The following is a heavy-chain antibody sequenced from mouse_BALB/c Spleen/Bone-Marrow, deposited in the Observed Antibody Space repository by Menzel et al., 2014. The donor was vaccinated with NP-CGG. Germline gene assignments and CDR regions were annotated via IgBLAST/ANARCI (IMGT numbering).Heavy chain of an antibody. V-gene: IGHV4-1*02. Sequence: EVKLQESGGGLVQPGGSLKLSCAASGFDFSRYWMSWVRQAPGKGLEWIGEINPDSSTINYTPSLKDKFIISRDNAKNTLYLQMSKVRSEDTALYYCAHRYDVAMDYWGQGTSVTVSP. CDR1: GFDFSRYW. CDR2: INPDSSTI. J-gene: IGHJ4*01. D-gene: IGHD2-14*01. CDR3: AHRYDVAMDY.